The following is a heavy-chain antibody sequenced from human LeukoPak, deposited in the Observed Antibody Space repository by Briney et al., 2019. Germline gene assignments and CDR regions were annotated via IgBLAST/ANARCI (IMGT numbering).Heavy chain of an antibody. CDR1: GFTFSTYV. V-gene: IGHV3-23*01. Sequence: GGSLRLSCAASGFTFSTYVMSWVGQAPGKGLEWVSVISGSGGSTNYADSVKGRFTISRDTSKNPLYLQMDSLRAEDTAVYYCAKSAAPYYFYAVDVWGQGTTVTVSS. CDR3: AKSAAPYYFYAVDV. CDR2: ISGSGGST. J-gene: IGHJ6*02.